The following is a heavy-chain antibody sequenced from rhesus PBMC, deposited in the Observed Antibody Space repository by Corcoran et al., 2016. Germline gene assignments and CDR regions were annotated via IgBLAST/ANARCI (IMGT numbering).Heavy chain of an antibody. CDR1: GFTFGSYA. CDR3: AGEGHSGSWTFDY. CDR2: IIPLVGIT. Sequence: QVQLVQSGAEVKKPGASVKVSCKASGFTFGSYAISWVRQAPGQGLEWMGVIIPLVGITNEAEKFQGRVTITADTSTSTADMELSSLRSEDTAVYYCAGEGHSGSWTFDYWGQGVLVTVSS. V-gene: IGHV1-198*02. D-gene: IGHD6-25*01. J-gene: IGHJ4*01.